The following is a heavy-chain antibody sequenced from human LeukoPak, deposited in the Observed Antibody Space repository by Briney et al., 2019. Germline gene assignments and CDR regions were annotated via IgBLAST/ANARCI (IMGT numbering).Heavy chain of an antibody. CDR1: GFTFSTYW. D-gene: IGHD3-9*01. J-gene: IGHJ4*02. CDR3: ARDLDWILFDY. Sequence: GGSLRLSCAASGFTFSTYWMHWVRQAPGKGLVWVARIRPEGTTTAYADSVKGRFTISRDNAKNTLFLQMNSLSAEDTAVYYCARDLDWILFDYWGLGTLVTVSS. CDR2: IRPEGTTT. V-gene: IGHV3-74*03.